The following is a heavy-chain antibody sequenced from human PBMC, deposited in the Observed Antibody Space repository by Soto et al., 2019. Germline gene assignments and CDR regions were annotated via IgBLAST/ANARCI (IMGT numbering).Heavy chain of an antibody. J-gene: IGHJ6*02. CDR2: IYYSGST. V-gene: IGHV4-31*03. Sequence: QVQLQESGPGLVKPSQTLSLTCTVSGGSISSGSYYWSWIRQLPGKGLEWIGYIYYSGSTYYNPSLKSRVTISVDTSKHQCSLKLNSVTAADTAVYYCATRTDYYYGSGSLGGMDVWGQGTTVTVSS. D-gene: IGHD3-10*01. CDR3: ATRTDYYYGSGSLGGMDV. CDR1: GGSISSGSYY.